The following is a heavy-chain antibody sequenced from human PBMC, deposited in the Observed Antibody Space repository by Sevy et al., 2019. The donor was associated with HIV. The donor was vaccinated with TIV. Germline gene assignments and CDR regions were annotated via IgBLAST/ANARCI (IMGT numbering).Heavy chain of an antibody. D-gene: IGHD6-13*01. CDR1: GYTFSSYG. Sequence: ASVKVSCKASGYTFSSYGISWVRQAPGQGLEWMGWINTYDGNTKYAQKVQGRVALTTDTSTGTAYMEVGSLRSDDTAVYYCAKGAHPQRSNSWYDYWDQGTLVTVSS. J-gene: IGHJ4*02. CDR3: AKGAHPQRSNSWYDY. V-gene: IGHV1-18*01. CDR2: INTYDGNT.